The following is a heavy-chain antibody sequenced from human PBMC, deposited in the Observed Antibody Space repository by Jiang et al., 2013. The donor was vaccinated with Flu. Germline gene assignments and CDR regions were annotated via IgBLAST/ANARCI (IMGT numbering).Heavy chain of an antibody. CDR3: AREIGGVAYSDTDYHYFGMDV. D-gene: IGHD3-16*01. Sequence: GAEVKKPGSSVKVSCKASGGTFSNYPISWVRQTPGQGLEWMGRIIPFYGLKDSAQKFRGRVTITADKSTTAYMELSSLRSEDTAVYYCAREIGGVAYSDTDYHYFGMDV. CDR1: GGTFSNYP. V-gene: IGHV1-69*04. J-gene: IGHJ6*01. CDR2: IIPFYGLK.